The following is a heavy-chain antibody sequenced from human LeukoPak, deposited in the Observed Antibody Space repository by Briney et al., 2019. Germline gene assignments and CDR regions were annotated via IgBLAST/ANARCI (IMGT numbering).Heavy chain of an antibody. CDR1: GFTFSSYA. CDR2: ISGSGGST. J-gene: IGHJ5*02. CDR3: AKDPRAASWFDP. V-gene: IGHV3-23*01. Sequence: PGGSLRLSCAASGFTFSSYAMSWVRQAPGKGLEWVSAISGSGGSTYYADSVKGRFIISRDNSKNTLYLQMNSLRAEDTAVYYCAKDPRAASWFDPWGQGTLVTVSS.